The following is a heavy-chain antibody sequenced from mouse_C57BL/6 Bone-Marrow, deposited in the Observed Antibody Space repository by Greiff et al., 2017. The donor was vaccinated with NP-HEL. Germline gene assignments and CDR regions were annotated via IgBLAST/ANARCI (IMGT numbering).Heavy chain of an antibody. CDR2: IDPENGDT. D-gene: IGHD1-1*01. CDR1: GFNIKDDY. Sequence: VQLQQSGAELVRPGASVKLSCTASGFNIKDDYMHWVKQRPEQGPEWIGWIDPENGDTEYASKFQGKATITADTSSNTAYLQLSSLTSEDTAVYYCTLYYGSIYYAMDYWGQGTSVTVSS. J-gene: IGHJ4*01. CDR3: TLYYGSIYYAMDY. V-gene: IGHV14-4*01.